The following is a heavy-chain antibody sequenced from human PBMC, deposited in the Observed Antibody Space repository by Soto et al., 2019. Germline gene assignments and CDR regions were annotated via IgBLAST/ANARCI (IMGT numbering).Heavy chain of an antibody. V-gene: IGHV3-48*03. Sequence: GGSLRLSCAASGFTFSSYEMNWVRQAPGKGLEWVSYISSSGSTIYYADSVKGRFTISRDNAKNSLYLQMNSLRAEDTAVYYCARVRNDFWSGSQDKNFDYWGQGTLVTVSS. J-gene: IGHJ4*02. CDR3: ARVRNDFWSGSQDKNFDY. D-gene: IGHD3-3*01. CDR2: ISSSGSTI. CDR1: GFTFSSYE.